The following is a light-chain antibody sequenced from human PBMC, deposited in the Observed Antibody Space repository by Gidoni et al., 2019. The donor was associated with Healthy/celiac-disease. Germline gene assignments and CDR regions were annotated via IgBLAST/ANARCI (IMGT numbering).Light chain of an antibody. CDR1: QSISSY. CDR3: QQSYSTLRWT. V-gene: IGKV1-39*01. J-gene: IGKJ2*02. CDR2: AAS. Sequence: DIQMTQSPSSLSASVGDRVTITCRASQSISSYLNWYQQKPGKAPKLLIYAASSLQSGVPSRFSGSESGTDFTLTISSLQPEDFATYYCQQSYSTLRWTFGQGTKLEIK.